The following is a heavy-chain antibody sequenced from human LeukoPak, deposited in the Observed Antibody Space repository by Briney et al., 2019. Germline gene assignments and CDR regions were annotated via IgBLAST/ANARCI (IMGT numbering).Heavy chain of an antibody. V-gene: IGHV1-18*01. CDR3: ARVSYYGSGDAFDI. D-gene: IGHD3-10*01. J-gene: IGHJ3*02. CDR1: GYTFTSYG. Sequence: ASVKVSCKASGYTFTSYGISWVRQAPGQGLEWMGWISAYNGNTDYAQKPQGRVTMTTDTSTSTAYMELRSLRSDDTAVYYCARVSYYGSGDAFDIWGQGTMVTVSS. CDR2: ISAYNGNT.